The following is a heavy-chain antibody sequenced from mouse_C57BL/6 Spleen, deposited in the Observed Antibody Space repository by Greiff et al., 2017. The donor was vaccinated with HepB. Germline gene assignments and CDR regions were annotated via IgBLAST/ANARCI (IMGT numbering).Heavy chain of an antibody. V-gene: IGHV1-4*01. J-gene: IGHJ4*01. CDR2: INPSSGYT. CDR3: ATDSSGSYYYAMDY. D-gene: IGHD3-2*02. Sequence: QVQLQQSGAELARPGASVKMSCKASGYTFTSYTMHWVKQRPGQGLEWIGYINPSSGYTKYNQKFKDKATLTADKSSSTAYMQLSSLTSEDSAVYYCATDSSGSYYYAMDYWGQGTSVTVSS. CDR1: GYTFTSYT.